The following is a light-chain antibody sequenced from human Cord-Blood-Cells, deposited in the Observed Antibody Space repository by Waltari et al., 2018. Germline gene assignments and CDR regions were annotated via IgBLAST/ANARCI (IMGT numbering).Light chain of an antibody. J-gene: IGLJ3*02. Sequence: QSALTQPASVSGSPGQSITISCTGTSSDVGGYNYVSWYQQHPGKAPKLMIYDVSNRPSGVANRCSGSKSGNTASLTISGLQAEDEAEYYCSSYTSSSTLGVFGGGTKLTVL. V-gene: IGLV2-14*01. CDR2: DVS. CDR3: SSYTSSSTLGV. CDR1: SSDVGGYNY.